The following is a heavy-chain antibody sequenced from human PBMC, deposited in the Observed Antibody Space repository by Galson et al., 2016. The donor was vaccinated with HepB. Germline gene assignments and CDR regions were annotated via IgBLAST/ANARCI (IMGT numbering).Heavy chain of an antibody. V-gene: IGHV1-69*10. D-gene: IGHD2-2*01. Sequence: SVKVSCKASGGTCSGCAISWVRQAPGQGLEWMGGIIPILGIANYAQRFQGRVTITADKSTGTVYMELRSLRSEDTAVYFCARSDIGVLPDVDHTYDAFDIWGQGTMVTVSS. CDR1: GGTCSGCA. J-gene: IGHJ3*02. CDR2: IIPILGIA. CDR3: ARSDIGVLPDVDHTYDAFDI.